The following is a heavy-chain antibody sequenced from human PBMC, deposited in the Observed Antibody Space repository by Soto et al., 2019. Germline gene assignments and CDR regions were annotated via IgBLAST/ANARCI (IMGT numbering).Heavy chain of an antibody. D-gene: IGHD1-26*01. Sequence: EVQLVKMGGGLIQPGGPLRLSWEASGLTASGTYLGGVGQPQGKGLEWVSVIYSGGSTYYADSVKGRFTISRDNSKNTLYLQMNSLRAEDTAVYYCARDQGGGEADYWGQGTLVTVSS. J-gene: IGHJ4*02. V-gene: IGHV3-53*02. CDR3: ARDQGGGEADY. CDR2: IYSGGST. CDR1: GLTASGTY.